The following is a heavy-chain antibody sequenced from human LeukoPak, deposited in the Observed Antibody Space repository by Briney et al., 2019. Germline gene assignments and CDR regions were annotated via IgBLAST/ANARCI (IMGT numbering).Heavy chain of an antibody. Sequence: PGGSLRLSCAASGFTFSSYAMHWVRQAPGKGLEYVSAISSNGGSTYHANSVKGRFTISRDNSKNTLYLQMGSLRAEDMAVYYCARFTTYGDRDYYYYYYMDVWGKGTTVTVSS. D-gene: IGHD4-17*01. V-gene: IGHV3-64*01. J-gene: IGHJ6*03. CDR3: ARFTTYGDRDYYYYYYMDV. CDR2: ISSNGGST. CDR1: GFTFSSYA.